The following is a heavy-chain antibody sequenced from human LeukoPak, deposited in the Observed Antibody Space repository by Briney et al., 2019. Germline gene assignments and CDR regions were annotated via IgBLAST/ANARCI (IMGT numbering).Heavy chain of an antibody. CDR2: INPNSGGT. V-gene: IGHV1-2*02. CDR1: GYTFTGYY. Sequence: APVKVSCKASGYTFTGYYMHWVRQAPGQGLEWMGWINPNSGGTNYAQKFQGRVTMTRDTSISTAYMELSRLRSDDTAVYYCARGGARNEYYYGSGTVCDYWGQGTLVTVSS. CDR3: ARGGARNEYYYGSGTVCDY. J-gene: IGHJ4*02. D-gene: IGHD3-10*01.